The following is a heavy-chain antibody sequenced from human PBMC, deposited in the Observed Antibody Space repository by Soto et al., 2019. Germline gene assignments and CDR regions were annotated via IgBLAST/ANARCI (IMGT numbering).Heavy chain of an antibody. Sequence: DVELVESGGALGQPGGSLRLSCAASGFIFTSFGMNWVRQAPGRGLEWVSYTGGRGSITTYADSVKGRFTISRDNAKNSVSLQMNSLRDEDTAVYFCVRDLRYAFDYWGQGILVTVSS. CDR3: VRDLRYAFDY. V-gene: IGHV3-48*02. CDR2: TGGRGSIT. CDR1: GFIFTSFG. J-gene: IGHJ4*02. D-gene: IGHD2-2*01.